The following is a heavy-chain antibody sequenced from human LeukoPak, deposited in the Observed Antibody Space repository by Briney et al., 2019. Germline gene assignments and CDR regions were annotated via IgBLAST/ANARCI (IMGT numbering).Heavy chain of an antibody. J-gene: IGHJ6*03. D-gene: IGHD2/OR15-2a*01. Sequence: PSETLSLTCGISGASISTNNWWTWVRQAPGKGLEWIGEIYQTGSTNYNPSLKSRVTISMDKSKNEFSLKLTSMTAADTAVYYCAYSPYLDEVYYYMDVWGKGATVTVSS. CDR3: AYSPYLDEVYYYMDV. V-gene: IGHV4-4*02. CDR2: IYQTGST. CDR1: GASISTNNW.